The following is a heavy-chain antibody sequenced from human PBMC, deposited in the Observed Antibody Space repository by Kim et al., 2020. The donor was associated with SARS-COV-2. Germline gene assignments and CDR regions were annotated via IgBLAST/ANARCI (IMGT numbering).Heavy chain of an antibody. CDR3: AKIWKRSSGYPEGAFDC. Sequence: GGSLRLSCAASGFTFSSYAMSWVRQAPGKGLEWVSAISGSGGSTYYADSVKGRFTISRDNSKNTLYLQMNSLRAEDTAVYYCAKIWKRSSGYPEGAFDCWGQGTLVTVSS. D-gene: IGHD3-22*01. CDR1: GFTFSSYA. J-gene: IGHJ4*02. CDR2: ISGSGGST. V-gene: IGHV3-23*01.